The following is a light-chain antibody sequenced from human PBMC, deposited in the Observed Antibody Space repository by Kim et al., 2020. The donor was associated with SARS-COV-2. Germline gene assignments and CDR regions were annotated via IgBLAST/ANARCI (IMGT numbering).Light chain of an antibody. Sequence: QSITITCTGTSIDVGGYNYVSWYQQHPGKAPKFMIYDVSNRPSGVSNRFSGSKSGNTASLTISGLQAEDEADYYCSSYTSSSTLDVFGTGTKVTVL. V-gene: IGLV2-14*03. CDR3: SSYTSSSTLDV. J-gene: IGLJ1*01. CDR2: DVS. CDR1: SIDVGGYNY.